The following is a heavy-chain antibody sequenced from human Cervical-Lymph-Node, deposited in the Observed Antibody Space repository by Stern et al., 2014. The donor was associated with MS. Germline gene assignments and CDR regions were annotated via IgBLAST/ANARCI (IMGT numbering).Heavy chain of an antibody. Sequence: QVHLQESGPGLVKPSQTLSLTCTVSGGSLSSANYYWTWIRQHPGKGLEWIGHIYYSGHTYYNPSLKSRFSITEDTSRNQYLLRLSSVTSADTAVYYCARDHFTTSLDVWGHGTTVTVS. CDR3: ARDHFTTSLDV. D-gene: IGHD3-22*01. CDR1: GGSLSSANYY. V-gene: IGHV4-31*03. J-gene: IGHJ6*02. CDR2: IYYSGHT.